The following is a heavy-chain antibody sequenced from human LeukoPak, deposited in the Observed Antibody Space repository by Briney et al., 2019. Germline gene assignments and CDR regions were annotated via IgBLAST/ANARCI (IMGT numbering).Heavy chain of an antibody. CDR1: GGSVSRGGYY. Sequence: SETLSLTCTVSGGSVSRGGYYWTWIRQPPGKGLEWIGYVYYSGSTNYNPFLRSRVSVSLDTSKNQFSLKLSSVTAADTAVYYCAKRARIAVPGIRAGDAIDVWGQGTMVTVSP. CDR2: VYYSGST. D-gene: IGHD6-19*01. CDR3: AKRARIAVPGIRAGDAIDV. J-gene: IGHJ3*01. V-gene: IGHV4-61*08.